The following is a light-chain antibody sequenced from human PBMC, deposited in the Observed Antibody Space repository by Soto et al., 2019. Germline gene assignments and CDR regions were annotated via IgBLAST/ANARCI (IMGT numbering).Light chain of an antibody. CDR2: GAS. J-gene: IGKJ3*01. CDR1: QSVSSSY. Sequence: EIVLTQSPGTLSLSPGERATLSCTASQSVSSSYLAWYQQKPGQAPRLLIYGASSRATGIPDRLSGSGSGTYFTLTISRLEPEDFAVYYGQQYGSSPLFTVGTGTKVDIK. CDR3: QQYGSSPLFT. V-gene: IGKV3-20*01.